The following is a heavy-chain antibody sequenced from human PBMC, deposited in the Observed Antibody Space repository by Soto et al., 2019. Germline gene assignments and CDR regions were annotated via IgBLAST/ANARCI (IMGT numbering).Heavy chain of an antibody. Sequence: GGSLRLSCAASGFTFSSYGMHWVRQAPGKGLEWVAVIWYDGSNKYYADSVKGRFTISRDNSKNTLYLQMNSLRAEDTAVYYCARGEGDHGLGNYYYYDMDVWGQGTTVTVSS. CDR2: IWYDGSNK. D-gene: IGHD4-17*01. CDR3: ARGEGDHGLGNYYYYDMDV. CDR1: GFTFSSYG. J-gene: IGHJ6*02. V-gene: IGHV3-33*01.